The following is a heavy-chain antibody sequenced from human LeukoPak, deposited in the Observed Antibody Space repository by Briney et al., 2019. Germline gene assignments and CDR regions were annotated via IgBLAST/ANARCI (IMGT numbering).Heavy chain of an antibody. J-gene: IGHJ5*02. CDR2: ISAYNGNT. V-gene: IGHV1-18*01. Sequence: ASVKVSCKASGYTFTSYGISLVRQAPGQGLEWIGWISAYNGNTNYAQKLQGRVTMTTDTSKSKAYMELRSLRSDDTAVYYCARDESYGDYNNWFDPWGQGALVTVAS. CDR1: GYTFTSYG. CDR3: ARDESYGDYNNWFDP. D-gene: IGHD4-17*01.